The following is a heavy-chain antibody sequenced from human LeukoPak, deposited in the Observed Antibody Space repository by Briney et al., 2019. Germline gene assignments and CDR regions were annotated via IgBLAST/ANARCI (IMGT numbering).Heavy chain of an antibody. CDR2: IIPILGIA. CDR3: ATTPGITMVRGVRFDY. CDR1: GGTFSSYA. V-gene: IGHV1-69*04. Sequence: GSSVKVSCKASGGTFSSYAISWVRQAPGQGLEWMGRIIPILGIANYAQKLQGRVTITADKSTSTAYMELSSLRSEDTAVYYCATTPGITMVRGVRFDYWGQGTLVTVSS. J-gene: IGHJ4*02. D-gene: IGHD3-10*01.